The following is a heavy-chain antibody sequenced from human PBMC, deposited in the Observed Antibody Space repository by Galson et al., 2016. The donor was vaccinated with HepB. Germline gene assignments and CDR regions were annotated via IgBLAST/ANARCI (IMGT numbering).Heavy chain of an antibody. Sequence: SLRLSCAASGFTFSNAWMTWVRLAPGKGLEWVGRIRSNTDGETTDYAAPVKGRLTISRDDSKNTLYLQMNRLKIEDTAVYYCTTEYGDYLRRYYFDYWGQGTLVTVSS. CDR2: IRSNTDGETT. J-gene: IGHJ4*02. CDR1: GFTFSNAW. V-gene: IGHV3-15*01. CDR3: TTEYGDYLRRYYFDY. D-gene: IGHD4-17*01.